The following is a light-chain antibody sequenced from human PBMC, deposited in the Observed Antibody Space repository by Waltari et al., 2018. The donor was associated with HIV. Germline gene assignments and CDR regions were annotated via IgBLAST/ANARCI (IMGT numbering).Light chain of an antibody. V-gene: IGKV4-1*01. CDR3: QQYYTTSWT. CDR1: QSVLFGSNSKNY. Sequence: DIVMTQSPDSLAVSLGERATLTCKSSQSVLFGSNSKNYLAWYQQKPGQPPKRLSYWAYTRESGVPDRFRGGGSGTDFTLTISSLQAEDVAVYYCQQYYTTSWTFGQGTKVEIK. CDR2: WAY. J-gene: IGKJ1*01.